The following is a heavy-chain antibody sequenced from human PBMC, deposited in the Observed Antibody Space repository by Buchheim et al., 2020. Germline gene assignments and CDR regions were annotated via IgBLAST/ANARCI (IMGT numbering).Heavy chain of an antibody. J-gene: IGHJ6*02. Sequence: QVQLVQSGAEVKKPGASVKVSCKASGYTFTGYYMHWVRQAPGQGLEWMGWINPNSGGTNYAQTFQGWVTMTRDTSISTAYMELSRLRSDDTAVYYCARSITVTDYYDYGMDVWGQGTT. D-gene: IGHD4-17*01. V-gene: IGHV1-2*04. CDR1: GYTFTGYY. CDR3: ARSITVTDYYDYGMDV. CDR2: INPNSGGT.